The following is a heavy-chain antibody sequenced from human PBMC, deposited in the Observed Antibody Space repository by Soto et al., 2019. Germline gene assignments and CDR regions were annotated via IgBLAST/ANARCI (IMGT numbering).Heavy chain of an antibody. Sequence: SSETLSLTCTVSGGSISSSSYYWGWIRKPPGKGLEWIGSIYYSGSTYYSPSLKSRVTISVDTSKNQFSLKLSSVTAADTAVYYCARHITIFGVVINYYYYYGMDVWGQGTTVTVSS. CDR2: IYYSGST. J-gene: IGHJ6*02. CDR3: ARHITIFGVVINYYYYYGMDV. V-gene: IGHV4-39*01. D-gene: IGHD3-3*01. CDR1: GGSISSSSYY.